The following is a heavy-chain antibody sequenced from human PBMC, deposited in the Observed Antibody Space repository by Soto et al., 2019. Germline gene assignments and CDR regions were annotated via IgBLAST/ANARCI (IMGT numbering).Heavy chain of an antibody. CDR2: IWYDGSNK. CDR3: ARASHSSGWYLGGY. D-gene: IGHD6-19*01. CDR1: GFTFSSYG. J-gene: IGHJ4*02. Sequence: GGSLRLSCAASGFTFSSYGMHWVRQAPGKGLEWVAVIWYDGSNKYYADSVKGRFTISRDNSKNTLYLQMNSLRAEDTAVYYCARASHSSGWYLGGYWGQGTLVTVSS. V-gene: IGHV3-33*01.